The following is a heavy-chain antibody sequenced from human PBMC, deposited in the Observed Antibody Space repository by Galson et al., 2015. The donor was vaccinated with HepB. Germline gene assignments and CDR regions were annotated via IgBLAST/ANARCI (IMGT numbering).Heavy chain of an antibody. CDR3: AREELDRYYFDY. Sequence: SLRLSCAASGFTFSSYGMHWVRQAPGKGLEWVAVISYDGSNKYYADSVKGRFTISRDNSKNTLYLQMNSLRAEDTAVYYCAREELDRYYFDYWGQGTLVTVSS. CDR1: GFTFSSYG. V-gene: IGHV3-30*03. D-gene: IGHD3/OR15-3a*01. CDR2: ISYDGSNK. J-gene: IGHJ4*02.